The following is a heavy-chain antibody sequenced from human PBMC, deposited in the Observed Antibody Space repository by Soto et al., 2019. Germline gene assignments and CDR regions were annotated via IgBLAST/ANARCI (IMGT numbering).Heavy chain of an antibody. CDR3: AHRTVISLTAYFDY. V-gene: IGHV2-5*02. CDR1: GFSFSTGRVG. J-gene: IGHJ4*02. CDR2: IYWDDDK. Sequence: QITLKESGPTLVKPTQTLTLTCTFSGFSFSTGRVGVGWIRQPPGEALEWLALIYWDDDKRYSPTLKSRITVTKDTSKNQVVLTMTNMDPADTATYYCAHRTVISLTAYFDYWGQGTLVTVSS. D-gene: IGHD4-17*01.